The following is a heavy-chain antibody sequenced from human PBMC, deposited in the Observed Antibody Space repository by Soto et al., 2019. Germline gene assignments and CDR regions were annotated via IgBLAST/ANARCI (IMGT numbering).Heavy chain of an antibody. J-gene: IGHJ6*03. V-gene: IGHV4-59*01. CDR3: AKSLGYCSGGSCYSSKYYYYYMDV. CDR2: IYYSWST. Sequence: QVQLQESGPGLVKPSETLSLTCTVSGGSISSYYWSWIRQPPGKGLEWIGYIYYSWSTNYNPSLKSRVTISVDTSKNQFSLKLSSVTAADTAVYYCAKSLGYCSGGSCYSSKYYYYYMDVWGKGTTVTVSS. D-gene: IGHD2-15*01. CDR1: GGSISSYY.